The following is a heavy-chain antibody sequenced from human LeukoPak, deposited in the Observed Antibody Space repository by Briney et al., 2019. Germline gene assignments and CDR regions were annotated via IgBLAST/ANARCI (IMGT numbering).Heavy chain of an antibody. D-gene: IGHD2-21*02. Sequence: SETLSLTCTVSGVSISSYHWSWIRQPPGKGLEWIGYIYYSGSTYYSPSLKSRVTISVDTSKNQFSLKLSSVTAADTAVYHCATATTYAYCGGDCYSQVDAFDIWGQGTMVTVSS. CDR2: IYYSGST. J-gene: IGHJ3*02. V-gene: IGHV4-59*06. CDR1: GVSISSYH. CDR3: ATATTYAYCGGDCYSQVDAFDI.